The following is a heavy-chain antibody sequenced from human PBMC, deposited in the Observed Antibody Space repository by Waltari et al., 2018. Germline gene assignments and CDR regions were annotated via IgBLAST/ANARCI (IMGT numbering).Heavy chain of an antibody. Sequence: QVQLVQSGAEVKKPGASVKVSCKASGYTFTGYYMHWVRQAPGQGLEWMGWINPNSGGTNYAQKFQGRVTMTRDTSISTAYMELSMLRSDDTAVYYCARVAAATISRPPDWFDPWGQGTLVTVSS. D-gene: IGHD6-13*01. V-gene: IGHV1-2*02. CDR1: GYTFTGYY. CDR2: INPNSGGT. CDR3: ARVAAATISRPPDWFDP. J-gene: IGHJ5*02.